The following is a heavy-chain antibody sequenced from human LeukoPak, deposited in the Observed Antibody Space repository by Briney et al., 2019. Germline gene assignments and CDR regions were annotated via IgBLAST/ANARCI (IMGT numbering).Heavy chain of an antibody. Sequence: ASVKVSCKASGYTFTGYYMHWGRQAPGQGLGGMGWINPNSGGTNYAQKFQGRVTMTRDTSISTAYMELSRLRSDDTAVYYCARAGRGSGSAPFDYWGQGTLVTVSS. CDR3: ARAGRGSGSAPFDY. J-gene: IGHJ4*02. CDR2: INPNSGGT. D-gene: IGHD1-26*01. V-gene: IGHV1-2*02. CDR1: GYTFTGYY.